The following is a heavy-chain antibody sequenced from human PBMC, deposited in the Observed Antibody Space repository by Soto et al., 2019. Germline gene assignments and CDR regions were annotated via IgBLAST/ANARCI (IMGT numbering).Heavy chain of an antibody. Sequence: QVQLVESGGGVVQPGRSLRLSCAASGFTFSSYGMHWVRQAPGKGLEWVAVISYDGSDKYYADSVKGRFTISRDNSNNPLFLPMGSLGAWGTAGDFCAKGVGVATTYFPHLGQGTLVTVSS. D-gene: IGHD2-15*01. CDR1: GFTFSSYG. CDR3: AKGVGVATTYFPH. V-gene: IGHV3-30*18. J-gene: IGHJ1*01. CDR2: ISYDGSDK.